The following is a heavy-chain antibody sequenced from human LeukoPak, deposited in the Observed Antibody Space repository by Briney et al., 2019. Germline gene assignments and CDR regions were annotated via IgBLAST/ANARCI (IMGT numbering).Heavy chain of an antibody. CDR3: ATALFIAARRNWEFDY. V-gene: IGHV1-24*01. J-gene: IGHJ4*02. D-gene: IGHD6-6*01. CDR1: GYTFTSYG. CDR2: FDPEDGET. Sequence: ASVKVSCKASGYTFTSYGISWVRQAPGKGLEWMGGFDPEDGETIYAQKFQGRVTMTEDTSTDTAYMELSSLRSEDTAVYYCATALFIAARRNWEFDYWGQGTLVTVSS.